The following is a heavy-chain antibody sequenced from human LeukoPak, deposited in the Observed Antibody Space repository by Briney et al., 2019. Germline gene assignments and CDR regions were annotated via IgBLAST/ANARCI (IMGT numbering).Heavy chain of an antibody. Sequence: SETLSLTCTVSGGSISSSGYYWGWIRQPPGKGLEWIGSIYYSGSTYYNPSLKSRVTISVDTSKNQFSLKLSSVTAADTAVYYCARDASRGDDAFDIWGQGTMVTVSS. CDR3: ARDASRGDDAFDI. J-gene: IGHJ3*02. V-gene: IGHV4-39*07. CDR2: IYYSGST. CDR1: GGSISSSGYY.